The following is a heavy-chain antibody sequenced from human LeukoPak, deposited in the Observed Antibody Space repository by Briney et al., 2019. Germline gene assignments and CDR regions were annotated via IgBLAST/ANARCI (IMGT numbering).Heavy chain of an antibody. V-gene: IGHV4-34*01. CDR3: ARVAGAAAGDAFDY. CDR1: GGSFSGYY. Sequence: SETLSLTCAVYGGSFSGYYWSWIRQPPGKGLEWIGEINHSGSTNYNPSLKSRVTISVDTSKNQFSLKLSSVTAADTAVYYCARVAGAAAGDAFDYWGQGTLVTVSS. CDR2: INHSGST. D-gene: IGHD6-13*01. J-gene: IGHJ4*02.